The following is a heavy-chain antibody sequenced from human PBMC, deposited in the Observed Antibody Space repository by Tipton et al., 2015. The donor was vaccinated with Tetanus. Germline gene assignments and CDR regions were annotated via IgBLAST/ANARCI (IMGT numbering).Heavy chain of an antibody. CDR1: GGSISSYY. CDR3: ARLSSSANDAHGFDI. D-gene: IGHD3-22*01. V-gene: IGHV4-39*01. J-gene: IGHJ3*02. Sequence: TLSLTCTVSGGSISSYYWGWIRQPLGKGLEWIGSIYDTGNVYYNPALTSRVTMSVDTSKIQFSLSLRSVTAADTAVYYCARLSSSANDAHGFDIWGQGTMVTVSS. CDR2: IYDTGNV.